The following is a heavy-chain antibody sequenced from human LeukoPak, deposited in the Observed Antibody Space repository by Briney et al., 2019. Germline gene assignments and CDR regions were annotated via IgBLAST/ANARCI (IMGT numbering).Heavy chain of an antibody. CDR3: ARLDTAGRVLNA. CDR1: AFSFSSYS. Sequence: GGSLRLSCASSAFSFSSYSISWVRQAPGKGLEWVANVNIDGTEQHFVDSVEGRFTISRDNAKRSLFLQMNSLRADDTAVYYCARLDTAGRVLNAWGQGTMVSVSS. CDR2: VNIDGTEQ. D-gene: IGHD2-8*02. J-gene: IGHJ3*01. V-gene: IGHV3-7*01.